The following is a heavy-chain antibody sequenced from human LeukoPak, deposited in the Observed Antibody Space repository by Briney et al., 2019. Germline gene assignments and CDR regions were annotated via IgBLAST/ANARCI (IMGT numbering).Heavy chain of an antibody. V-gene: IGHV4-38-2*02. J-gene: IGHJ5*02. CDR3: ARRAPKLRYFDWLFGGNWFDP. Sequence: SETLSLTCTVSGYSISSGYYWSWIRQPPGKGLEWIGEINHSGSTNYNPSLKSRVTISVDTSKNQFSLKLSSVTAADTAVYYCARRAPKLRYFDWLFGGNWFDPWGQGTLVTVSS. CDR2: INHSGST. D-gene: IGHD3-9*01. CDR1: GYSISSGYY.